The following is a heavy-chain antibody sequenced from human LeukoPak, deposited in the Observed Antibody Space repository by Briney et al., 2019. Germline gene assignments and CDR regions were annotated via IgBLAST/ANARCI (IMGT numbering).Heavy chain of an antibody. D-gene: IGHD2-2*03. V-gene: IGHV4-59*01. CDR2: IYYSGST. CDR1: GGSISSYY. Sequence: SETLSLTCTVSGGSISSYYWSWIRQPPGKGLEWIGYIYYSGSTNYNPSLKSRVTISVDTSKNQFSLKLSSVTAADTAVHYCAKEDGYCSSTSCMNWFDPWGQGTLVTVSS. CDR3: AKEDGYCSSTSCMNWFDP. J-gene: IGHJ5*02.